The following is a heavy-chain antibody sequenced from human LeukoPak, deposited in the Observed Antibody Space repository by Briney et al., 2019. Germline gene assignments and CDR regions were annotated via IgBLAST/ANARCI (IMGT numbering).Heavy chain of an antibody. CDR2: INSDGTGT. CDR3: ARSTNCVDY. Sequence: QTGGSLRLSCAASGFTFSSYWMNWVRQAPGKELVWVSRINSDGTGTSYADSVKGRFTISRDNAKNTLYLQMNSLRAEDTAVYYCARSTNCVDYWGQGTLVTVSS. D-gene: IGHD1-1*01. V-gene: IGHV3-74*01. CDR1: GFTFSSYW. J-gene: IGHJ4*02.